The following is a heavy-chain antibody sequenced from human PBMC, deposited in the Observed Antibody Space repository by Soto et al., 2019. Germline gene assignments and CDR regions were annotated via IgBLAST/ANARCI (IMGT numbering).Heavy chain of an antibody. Sequence: GGSLRLSCAASGFTFSSYGMHWVLQAPCKGLEWVAVISYDGSNKYYADSVKGRFTISRDNSKNTLYLQMNSLRAEDTAVYYCARALWGYDRPYGMDVWGQGTTVTVSS. J-gene: IGHJ6*02. D-gene: IGHD3-10*01. CDR2: ISYDGSNK. CDR3: ARALWGYDRPYGMDV. V-gene: IGHV3-30*03. CDR1: GFTFSSYG.